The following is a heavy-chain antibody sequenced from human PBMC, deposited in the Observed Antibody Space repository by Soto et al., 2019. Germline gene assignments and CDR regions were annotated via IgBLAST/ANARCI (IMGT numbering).Heavy chain of an antibody. CDR1: GFTFSSYS. CDR3: ARGDYCYGMDV. J-gene: IGHJ6*02. Sequence: GGSLSLSCAASGFTFSSYSMNWVRQAPGKGLEWVSSISSSSSYIYYADSVKGRFTISRDNAKNSLYLQMNSLRAEDTAVYYCARGDYCYGMDVWGQGTTVTVSS. CDR2: ISSSSSYI. V-gene: IGHV3-21*01.